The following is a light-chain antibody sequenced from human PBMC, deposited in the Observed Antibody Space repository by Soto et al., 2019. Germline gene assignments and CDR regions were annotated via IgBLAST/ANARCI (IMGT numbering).Light chain of an antibody. CDR1: QGISSG. V-gene: IGKV1D-13*01. Sequence: AIQLTQSPSSLSASVGDRVTITCRASQGISSGLAWYQQKPGKAPKLLIYDASSLESGVTSRFSGSGSGTDFTLPNSSLQPEDLATYYCQQFNNFPITFGGGTKVEIK. CDR2: DAS. J-gene: IGKJ4*01. CDR3: QQFNNFPIT.